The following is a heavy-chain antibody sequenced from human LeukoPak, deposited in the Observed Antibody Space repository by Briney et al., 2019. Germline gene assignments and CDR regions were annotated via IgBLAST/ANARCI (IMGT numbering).Heavy chain of an antibody. Sequence: PSETLSLTCTVSGGSISSGTSYWTWIRQHPGKGLEWIGYIHYTGSTYYNPSLKSRVTISVDTSKNHFSLKLSSVTAADTAVYYCARVVMADPHYYFDYWGHGTLVTVSS. V-gene: IGHV4-31*03. J-gene: IGHJ4*01. CDR3: ARVVMADPHYYFDY. CDR1: GGSISSGTSY. CDR2: IHYTGST. D-gene: IGHD3-22*01.